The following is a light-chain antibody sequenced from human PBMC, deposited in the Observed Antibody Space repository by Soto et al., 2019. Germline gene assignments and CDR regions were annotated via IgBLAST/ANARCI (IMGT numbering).Light chain of an antibody. CDR3: QQLNSYPYT. CDR2: AAS. CDR1: QGISSY. V-gene: IGKV1-9*01. J-gene: IGKJ2*01. Sequence: IQLTQSPSSVSASVGDRVTITCRASQGISSYLAWYQQKPGKVPNLLIYAASTSRSGVPPRFSGSGSGTDFTLTISSLQPEDFATYYCQQLNSYPYTFGQGTKLEIK.